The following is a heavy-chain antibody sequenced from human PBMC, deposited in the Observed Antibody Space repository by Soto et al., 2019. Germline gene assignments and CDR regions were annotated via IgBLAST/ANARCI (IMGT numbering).Heavy chain of an antibody. Sequence: QVQLVESGGGVVQPGRSLRLSCAASGFTFSSYGMHWVRQAPGKGLEWVAVISYDGSNKYYADSVKGRFTISRDNSKNTLYLQMNRLRAEDTAVYYCAKDSHYGSGSYYLVDYWGQGTLVTVSS. J-gene: IGHJ4*02. CDR1: GFTFSSYG. CDR3: AKDSHYGSGSYYLVDY. CDR2: ISYDGSNK. D-gene: IGHD3-10*01. V-gene: IGHV3-30*18.